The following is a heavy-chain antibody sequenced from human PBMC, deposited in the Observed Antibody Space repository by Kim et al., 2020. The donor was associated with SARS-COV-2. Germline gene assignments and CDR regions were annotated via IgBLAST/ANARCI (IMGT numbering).Heavy chain of an antibody. CDR3: ARDTPYSSGWPVDY. CDR2: IKQDGSEK. Sequence: LSLTCAASGFTFSSYWMSWVRQAPGKGLEWVANIKQDGSEKYYVDSVKGRFTISRDNAKNSLYLQMNSLRAEDTAVYYCARDTPYSSGWPVDYWGQGTLVTVSS. V-gene: IGHV3-7*01. D-gene: IGHD6-19*01. J-gene: IGHJ4*02. CDR1: GFTFSSYW.